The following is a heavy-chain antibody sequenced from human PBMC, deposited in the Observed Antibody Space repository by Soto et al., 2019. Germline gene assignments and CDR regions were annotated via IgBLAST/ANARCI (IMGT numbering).Heavy chain of an antibody. V-gene: IGHV3-74*01. CDR1: GFTFSSYW. CDR3: ARVGPEALTRITMVRGVIIGDDYYYGMDV. J-gene: IGHJ6*02. D-gene: IGHD3-10*01. Sequence: GGSLRLSCAASGFTFSSYWMHWVRQAPGKGLVWVSRINSDGSSTSYADSVKGRFTISRDNAKNTLYLQMNSLRAEDTAGYYCARVGPEALTRITMVRGVIIGDDYYYGMDVWGQGTTVTVSS. CDR2: INSDGSST.